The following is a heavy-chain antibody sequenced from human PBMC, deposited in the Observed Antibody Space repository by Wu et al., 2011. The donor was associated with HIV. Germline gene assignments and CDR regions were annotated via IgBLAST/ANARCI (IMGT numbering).Heavy chain of an antibody. CDR3: ARVGRTSGNYGFDFYYYGLDV. D-gene: IGHD5-24*01. J-gene: IGHJ6*02. CDR2: IIPKFGTT. V-gene: IGHV1-69*05. CDR1: GGTFSSYA. Sequence: QVQLVQSGAEVKKPGSSVKVSCKASGGTFSSYALAWVRQAPGQGLVWMGGIIPKFGTTNYAQRFQGRISISTAESTNLAYMELRQLTSDDTAVYFCARVGRTSGNYGFDFYYYGLDVWGQGTTVIVSS.